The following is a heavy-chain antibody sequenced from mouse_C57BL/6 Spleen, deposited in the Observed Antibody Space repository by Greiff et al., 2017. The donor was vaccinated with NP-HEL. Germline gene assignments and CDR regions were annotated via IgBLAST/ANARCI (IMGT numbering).Heavy chain of an antibody. CDR1: GYTFTSYW. J-gene: IGHJ4*01. CDR2: INPSNGGT. D-gene: IGHD2-1*01. V-gene: IGHV1-53*01. Sequence: QVQLQQPGTELVKPGASVKLSCKASGYTFTSYWMHWVKQRPGQGLEWIGNINPSNGGTNYNEKFKSKATLTVDKSSSTAYMQLSRLTSEDSAVYYCARNLYYGNPYYAMDYWGQGTSVTVSS. CDR3: ARNLYYGNPYYAMDY.